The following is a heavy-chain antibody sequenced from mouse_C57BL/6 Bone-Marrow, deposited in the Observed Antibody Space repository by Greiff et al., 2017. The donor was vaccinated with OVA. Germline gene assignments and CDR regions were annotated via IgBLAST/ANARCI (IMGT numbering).Heavy chain of an antibody. CDR1: GFTFSSFG. Sequence: EVKLMESGGDLVKPGGSLKLSCAASGFTFSSFGMSWVRQTPDKRLEWVATSSSGGSYTYYPDSVKGRFTISRDNAKNTLYLQMSSLKSEDTAMYDCALRGSSYGYFDVWGTGTTVTVSS. J-gene: IGHJ1*03. CDR2: SSSGGSYT. D-gene: IGHD1-1*01. V-gene: IGHV5-6*02. CDR3: ALRGSSYGYFDV.